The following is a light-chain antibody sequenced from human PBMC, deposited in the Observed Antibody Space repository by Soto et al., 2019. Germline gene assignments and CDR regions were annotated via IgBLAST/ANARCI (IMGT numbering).Light chain of an antibody. CDR2: DVS. V-gene: IGLV2-11*01. CDR3: CSYAGSDKWV. CDR1: SSDVGGYNY. Sequence: QSALTQPRSVSGSPGQSVTISCTGTSSDVGGYNYVSWYQQHPGKAPKLMIYDVSKRPSGVPDRFSGSKSGNTASLTISGLQAEDEADYYCCSYAGSDKWVFGGGTQLTVL. J-gene: IGLJ3*02.